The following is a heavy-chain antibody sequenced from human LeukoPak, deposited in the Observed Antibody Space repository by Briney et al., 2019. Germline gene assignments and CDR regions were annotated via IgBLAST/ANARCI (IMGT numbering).Heavy chain of an antibody. Sequence: GGSLRLSCVASGFNYEIHGMTWVRQAPGKGLEWVAVISYDGSNKYYADSVKGRLTISRDNPRNMLYMEMNSLRAEDTAVYYCSVMHRYYDGSGYWVQWGQGTLVTVSS. CDR3: SVMHRYYDGSGYWVQ. D-gene: IGHD3-22*01. V-gene: IGHV3-33*05. CDR2: ISYDGSNK. CDR1: GFNYEIHG. J-gene: IGHJ4*02.